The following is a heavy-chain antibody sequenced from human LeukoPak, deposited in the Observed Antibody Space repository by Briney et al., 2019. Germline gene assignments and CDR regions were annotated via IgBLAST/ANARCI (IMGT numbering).Heavy chain of an antibody. Sequence: ASVKVSCKASGYTFTGYYMHWVRQAPGQGLEWMGWMNPNSGNTGYAQKFQGRVTMTRNTSISTAYMELSSLRSEDTAVYYCARLQWELLRYYYYYVDVWGKGTTVTVSS. CDR2: MNPNSGNT. CDR3: ARLQWELLRYYYYYVDV. D-gene: IGHD1-26*01. CDR1: GYTFTGYY. V-gene: IGHV1-8*02. J-gene: IGHJ6*03.